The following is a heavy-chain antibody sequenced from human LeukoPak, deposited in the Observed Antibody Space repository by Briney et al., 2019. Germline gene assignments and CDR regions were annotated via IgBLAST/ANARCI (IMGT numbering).Heavy chain of an antibody. CDR3: ARRGYSSSWYPYFDY. Sequence: ASVKVSCKAPGYTFTSYYMHWVRQAPGQGLEWMGIINPSGGSTTYAQKFQGRVTVTMDTSTSTVYMELSSLRSEDTAMYYCARRGYSSSWYPYFDYWGQGTLVTVSS. J-gene: IGHJ4*02. CDR2: INPSGGST. V-gene: IGHV1-46*01. CDR1: GYTFTSYY. D-gene: IGHD6-13*01.